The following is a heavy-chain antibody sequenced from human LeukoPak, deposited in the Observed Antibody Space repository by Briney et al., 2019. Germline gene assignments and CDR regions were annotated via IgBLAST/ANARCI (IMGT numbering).Heavy chain of an antibody. CDR1: GFTFSSYS. V-gene: IGHV3-21*01. CDR2: ISSSSSYI. CDR3: ARAHNWKYGSFDF. D-gene: IGHD1-7*01. J-gene: IGHJ4*02. Sequence: GGSLRLSCAASGFTFSSYSMNWVRQAPGKGLEWVSCISSSSSYIYYANSVKGRFTISRDNAKNSLYLQMNSLRAEDTAVYYCARAHNWKYGSFDFWGQGTLVTVSS.